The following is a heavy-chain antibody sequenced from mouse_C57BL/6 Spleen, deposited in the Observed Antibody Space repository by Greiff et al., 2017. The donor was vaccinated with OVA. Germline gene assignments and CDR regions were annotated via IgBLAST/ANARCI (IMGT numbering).Heavy chain of an antibody. CDR3: AGQGSYYGSCGFGY. D-gene: IGHD1-1*01. Sequence: DVLLVESGGDLVKPGGSLKLSCAASGFTFSSYGMSWVRQTPDKRLEWVATISSGGSYTYYPDSVKGRFTISRYNAKNTLYLQMSSLKSEDTAVYYCAGQGSYYGSCGFGYWGQGTLVTVSA. J-gene: IGHJ3*01. CDR1: GFTFSSYG. CDR2: ISSGGSYT. V-gene: IGHV5-6*01.